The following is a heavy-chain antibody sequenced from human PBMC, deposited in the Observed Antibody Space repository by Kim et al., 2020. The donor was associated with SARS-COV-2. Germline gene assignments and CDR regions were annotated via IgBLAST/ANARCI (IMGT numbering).Heavy chain of an antibody. V-gene: IGHV3-74*01. D-gene: IGHD3-22*01. CDR1: GFTFSYHW. J-gene: IGHJ4*02. CDR2: INSDGRIT. CDR3: ARVPHYDSSGYYFDY. Sequence: GGSLRLSCAASGFTFSYHWLHWVRRAPGKGLVWVSRINSDGRITTYADSVKGRFTISRDNAKNTLYLEMNNLRVEDTAFYYCARVPHYDSSGYYFDYWGQGTLVSVSP.